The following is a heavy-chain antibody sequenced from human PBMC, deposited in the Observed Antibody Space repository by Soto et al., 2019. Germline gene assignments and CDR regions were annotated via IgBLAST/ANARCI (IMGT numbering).Heavy chain of an antibody. CDR2: ISYDGSNK. D-gene: IGHD6-13*01. CDR3: ARAIAAAGDAFDI. J-gene: IGHJ3*02. CDR1: GFTFSSYA. V-gene: IGHV3-30-3*01. Sequence: GGSLRLSCAASGFTFSSYAMHWVRHAPGKGLEWVAVISYDGSNKYYADSVKGRFTISRDNSKNTLYLQMNSLRAEDTAVYYCARAIAAAGDAFDIWGQGTMVTVSS.